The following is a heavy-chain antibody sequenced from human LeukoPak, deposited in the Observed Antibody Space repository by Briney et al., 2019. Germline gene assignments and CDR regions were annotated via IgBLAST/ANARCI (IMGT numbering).Heavy chain of an antibody. V-gene: IGHV3-66*01. CDR3: ARGLRYSTGWYYFDY. J-gene: IGHJ4*02. CDR1: GFTFSNYA. D-gene: IGHD6-19*01. Sequence: GGSLRLSCTASGFTFSNYAMNWVRQAPGKGLEWVSVIYSGGSTYYADSVKGRFTISRDNSKNTLYLQMNSLRDEDTALYYCARGLRYSTGWYYFDYWGQGTLVTVSS. CDR2: IYSGGST.